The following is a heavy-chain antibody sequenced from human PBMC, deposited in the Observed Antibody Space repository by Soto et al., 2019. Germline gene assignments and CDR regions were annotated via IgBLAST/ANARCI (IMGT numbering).Heavy chain of an antibody. CDR1: GFPFNNAW. V-gene: IGHV3-15*01. Sequence: LRLSCAGYGFPFNNAWMTWVRQAPGQGLEWIGRITSRTYGATTDYAAPVKGRFSISRDDSKNMVFLQMNSLKTEDTAVYYCATDAPTNKWDTGHFDHWGQGTLVTVSS. CDR2: ITSRTYGATT. D-gene: IGHD1-26*01. J-gene: IGHJ4*02. CDR3: ATDAPTNKWDTGHFDH.